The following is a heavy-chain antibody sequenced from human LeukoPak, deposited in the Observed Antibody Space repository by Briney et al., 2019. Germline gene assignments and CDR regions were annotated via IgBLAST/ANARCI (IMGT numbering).Heavy chain of an antibody. D-gene: IGHD1-14*01. CDR3: PYEFLGHSWYYYGMDV. V-gene: IGHV3-53*01. CDR1: GFTDSRNY. J-gene: IGHJ6*02. CDR2: MYNNGET. Sequence: GGSLRLSCAAWGFTDSRNYMSGVRQAPGKGLEWVSVMYNNGETYDADSVKGRVRISSDNSRNMLYLQMTSLRAGDTAVYCCPYEFLGHSWYYYGMDVWGQGTPVTVSS.